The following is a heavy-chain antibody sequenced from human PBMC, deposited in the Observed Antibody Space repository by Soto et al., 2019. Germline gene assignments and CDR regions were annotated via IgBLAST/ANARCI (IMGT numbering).Heavy chain of an antibody. CDR2: MFYGGST. Sequence: EVQLVESGGGLVQPGGSLRLSCAASGFTVSTHYMTWVRQAPGKGLEWVSVMFYGGSTYYADSVKGRFTISRDDSKNTLYLQMNSLRAEDTAVYYCATTGMGVTLYYYYHGMDVWDQGTTVTVSS. J-gene: IGHJ6*02. D-gene: IGHD1-26*01. CDR3: ATTGMGVTLYYYYHGMDV. CDR1: GFTVSTHY. V-gene: IGHV3-66*01.